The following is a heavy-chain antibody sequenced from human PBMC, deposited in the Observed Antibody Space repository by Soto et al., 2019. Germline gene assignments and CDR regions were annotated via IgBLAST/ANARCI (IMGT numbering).Heavy chain of an antibody. V-gene: IGHV3-30*18. D-gene: IGHD3-10*01. J-gene: IGHJ4*02. CDR2: ISSDGNDK. Sequence: QVQLVESGGGVVQPGRSLRLSCAASAFTFSNYGMHWVRQAPGKGLEWVTTISSDGNDKYYADSVRGRFTISRDNSKNTLDLQMYGLRPEDTAVYYCAKGSFSPHQFFDHWGQGTLVTVSS. CDR3: AKGSFSPHQFFDH. CDR1: AFTFSNYG.